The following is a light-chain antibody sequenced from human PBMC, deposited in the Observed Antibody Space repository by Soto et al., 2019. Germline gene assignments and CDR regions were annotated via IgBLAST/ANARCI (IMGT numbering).Light chain of an antibody. CDR3: QQYGSSPRT. CDR1: QSVSSSY. Sequence: EVGLTQSPGTLSLSPGERATLSCRAGQSVSSSYLAWYQQKPGQAPRLLIYGASSRATGIPDRFSGSGSGTDFTLTISRLEPEDFAVYYCQQYGSSPRTFGQGTKVDIK. CDR2: GAS. V-gene: IGKV3-20*01. J-gene: IGKJ1*01.